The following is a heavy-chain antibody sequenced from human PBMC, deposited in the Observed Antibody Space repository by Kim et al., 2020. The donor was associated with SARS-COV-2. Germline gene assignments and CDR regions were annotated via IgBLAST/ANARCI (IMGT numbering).Heavy chain of an antibody. V-gene: IGHV3-33*01. CDR2: IWYDGSNK. J-gene: IGHJ6*02. CDR3: ARDRLLRFLEWSPPRGMDV. D-gene: IGHD3-3*01. CDR1: GFTFSSYG. Sequence: GGSLRLSCAASGFTFSSYGMHWVRQAPGKGLEWVAVIWYDGSNKYYADSVKGRFTISRDNSENTLYLQMNSLRAEDTAVYYCARDRLLRFLEWSPPRGMDVWGQGTTVTVSS.